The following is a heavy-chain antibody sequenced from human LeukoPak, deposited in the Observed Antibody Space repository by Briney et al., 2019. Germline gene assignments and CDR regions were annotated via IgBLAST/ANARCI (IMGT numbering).Heavy chain of an antibody. V-gene: IGHV3-48*01. J-gene: IGHJ4*02. Sequence: GGSLRLSCAASGLTFSSYSMNWVHQAPGKVLEWISYISSSSSSINYADSVKGRFTISRDNAKNSLYLQMNSLRAEDTAVYYCATRERGDSYGYKYWGQGTLVTVSS. CDR3: ATRERGDSYGYKY. CDR2: ISSSSSSI. CDR1: GLTFSSYS. D-gene: IGHD5-18*01.